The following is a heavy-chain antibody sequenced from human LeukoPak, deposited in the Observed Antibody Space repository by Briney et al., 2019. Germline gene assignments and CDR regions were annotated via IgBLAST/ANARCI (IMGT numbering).Heavy chain of an antibody. CDR3: ARAQSGHCSSTSCYDYGMDV. CDR1: GFTFSSYA. D-gene: IGHD2-2*01. J-gene: IGHJ6*02. CDR2: INQNGSEK. V-gene: IGHV3-7*01. Sequence: GGSLRLSCAASGFTFSSYAMSWVRQAPGKGLEWVANINQNGSEKYYADSVKGRFTFSRDNAKNSLYLQMNCLRAEDTAVYYCARAQSGHCSSTSCYDYGMDVWGQGTTVTVSS.